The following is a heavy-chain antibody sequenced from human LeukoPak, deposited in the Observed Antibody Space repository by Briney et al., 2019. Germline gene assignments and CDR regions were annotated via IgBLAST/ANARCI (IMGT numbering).Heavy chain of an antibody. V-gene: IGHV3-74*01. CDR3: ASYRVSHGMDV. CDR2: IYNDGSGT. Sequence: PGGSLRLSCAASGFTFSSYWMHWVRQAPGKGLVWVSRIYNDGSGTSYADSVKGRFTISRDNAKNSLYLQMNSLIGEDTAIYYCASYRVSHGMDVWGQGTTVTVSS. CDR1: GFTFSSYW. J-gene: IGHJ6*02. D-gene: IGHD1-26*01.